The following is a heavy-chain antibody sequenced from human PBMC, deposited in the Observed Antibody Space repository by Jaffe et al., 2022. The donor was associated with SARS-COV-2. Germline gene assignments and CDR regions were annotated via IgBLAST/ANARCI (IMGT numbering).Heavy chain of an antibody. J-gene: IGHJ5*02. CDR2: IYYSGST. V-gene: IGHV4-59*01. Sequence: QVQLQESGPGLVKPSETLSLTCTVSGGSISSYYWSWIRQPPGKGLEWIGYIYYSGSTNYNPSLKSRVTISVDTSKNQFSLKLSSVTAADTAVYYCANSGGAYDSSLFLFDPWGQGTLVTVSS. D-gene: IGHD3-22*01. CDR1: GGSISSYY. CDR3: ANSGGAYDSSLFLFDP.